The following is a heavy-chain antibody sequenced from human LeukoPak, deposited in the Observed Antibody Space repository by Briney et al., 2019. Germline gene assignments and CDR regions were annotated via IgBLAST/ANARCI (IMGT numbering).Heavy chain of an antibody. CDR3: ARHQWLVRGYYYGMDV. V-gene: IGHV4-4*07. D-gene: IGHD6-19*01. CDR2: IYTSGST. J-gene: IGHJ6*02. CDR1: GGSISSYY. Sequence: SETLSLTCTVSGGSISSYYWRWIRQPAGKGLEWIGRIYTSGSTNYNPSLKSRVTMSVDTSKNQFSLKLSSVTAADTAVYYCARHQWLVRGYYYGMDVWGQGTTVTVSS.